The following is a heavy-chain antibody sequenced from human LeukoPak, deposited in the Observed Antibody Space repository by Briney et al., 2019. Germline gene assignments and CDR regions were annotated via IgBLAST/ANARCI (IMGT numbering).Heavy chain of an antibody. CDR3: ARGLRYYGSGRMKSYYFDY. CDR2: INHSGST. Sequence: SETLSLICAVYGGSFSGYYWSWIRQPPGKGLEWIGEINHSGSTNYNPSLKSRVTISVDTSKNQFSLKLSSVTAADTAVYYCARGLRYYGSGRMKSYYFDYWGQGTLVTVSS. CDR1: GGSFSGYY. V-gene: IGHV4-34*01. D-gene: IGHD3-10*01. J-gene: IGHJ4*02.